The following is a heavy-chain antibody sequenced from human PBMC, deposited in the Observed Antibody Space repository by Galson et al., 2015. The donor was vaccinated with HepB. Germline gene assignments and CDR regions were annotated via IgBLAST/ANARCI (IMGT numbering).Heavy chain of an antibody. Sequence: SLRLSCAASGFTLNSYAMSWVRQAPGKGLEWVSEISGTGANTYYPDSVRGRFTVSRDNSKNTLYLQMDSLRAEDTAVYYCARDGYNWVPFDYWGQGTLVTVSS. V-gene: IGHV3-23*01. CDR3: ARDGYNWVPFDY. CDR1: GFTLNSYA. J-gene: IGHJ4*02. D-gene: IGHD5-12*01. CDR2: ISGTGANT.